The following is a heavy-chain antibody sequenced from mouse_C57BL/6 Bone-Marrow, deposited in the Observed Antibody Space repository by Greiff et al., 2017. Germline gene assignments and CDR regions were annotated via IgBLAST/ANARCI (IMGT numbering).Heavy chain of an antibody. D-gene: IGHD1-1*01. V-gene: IGHV1-76*01. CDR2: IYPGSGNT. CDR1: GYTFTDYY. Sequence: QVQLQQSGAELVRPGASVKLSCKASGYTFTDYYINWVKQRPGQGLEWIARIYPGSGNTYYNEKFKGKATLTAEKSSSTAYMQLSSLTSEDSAVYFCARGGLLRKAMDYWGQGTSVTVSS. J-gene: IGHJ4*01. CDR3: ARGGLLRKAMDY.